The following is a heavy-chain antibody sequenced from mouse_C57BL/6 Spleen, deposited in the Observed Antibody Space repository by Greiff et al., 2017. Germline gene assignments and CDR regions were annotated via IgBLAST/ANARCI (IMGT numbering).Heavy chain of an antibody. D-gene: IGHD1-1*01. Sequence: VQLKESVAELVRPGASVKLSCTASGFNIKNTYMHWVKQRPEQGLEWIGRIDPANGNTKYAPKFQGKATITADTSSNTAYLQLSSLTSEDTAIYYCAPYYYGSRRFDYWGQGTTLTVSS. J-gene: IGHJ2*01. V-gene: IGHV14-3*01. CDR3: APYYYGSRRFDY. CDR2: IDPANGNT. CDR1: GFNIKNTY.